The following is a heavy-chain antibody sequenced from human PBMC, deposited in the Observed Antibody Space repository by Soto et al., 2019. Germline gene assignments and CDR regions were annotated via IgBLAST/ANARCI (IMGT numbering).Heavy chain of an antibody. Sequence: QVQLVQSGAEVKKPGASVKVSCKASGYIFTSYGISWVRKAPGQGLEWMGRISTYNGNTKYAQKLQGRVTMTTDTYASMAYMELRRLRYDDTAVYYCARENGKWLVYDWGQGTLVTVSS. V-gene: IGHV1-18*01. CDR2: ISTYNGNT. J-gene: IGHJ1*01. CDR1: GYIFTSYG. D-gene: IGHD6-19*01. CDR3: ARENGKWLVYD.